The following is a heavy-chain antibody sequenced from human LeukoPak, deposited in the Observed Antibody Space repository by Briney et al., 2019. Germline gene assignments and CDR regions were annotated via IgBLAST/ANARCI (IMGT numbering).Heavy chain of an antibody. Sequence: GGSLRLSCAASGFTFRSYAMHWVRQAPGKGLEWVAVISYDGYSEYYADSVKGRFTISSDTSKNTMYLQMNSLRAEDTAVYYCARDLSPVVRASPMGYWGQGTLVTVSS. D-gene: IGHD3-10*01. J-gene: IGHJ4*02. CDR3: ARDLSPVVRASPMGY. CDR1: GFTFRSYA. V-gene: IGHV3-30-3*01. CDR2: ISYDGYSE.